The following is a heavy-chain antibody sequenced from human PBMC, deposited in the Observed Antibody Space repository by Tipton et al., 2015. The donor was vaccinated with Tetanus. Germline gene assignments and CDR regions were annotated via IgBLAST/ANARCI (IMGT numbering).Heavy chain of an antibody. Sequence: TLSLTCTVSGGSVRSGSYYWNWIRQPPGKGLEWIGYISYSGSTNSNYSLKSRITISQDTSKNQFSLKLTSVTAADTAVYYCARANYDFPKKGPFDSWGQGTLVIGSS. D-gene: IGHD3-3*01. CDR1: GGSVRSGSYY. J-gene: IGHJ4*02. CDR2: ISYSGST. CDR3: ARANYDFPKKGPFDS. V-gene: IGHV4-61*01.